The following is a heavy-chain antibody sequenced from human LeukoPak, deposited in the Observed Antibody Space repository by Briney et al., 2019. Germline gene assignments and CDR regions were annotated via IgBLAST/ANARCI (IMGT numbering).Heavy chain of an antibody. Sequence: GGSLRLSCAASGFTVSSNYMSWVRQAPGKGLEWVSVIYSGGSTYYADSVKGRFTISRDNPKNTLYLQMNSLRAEDTAVYYCARETQKIIPVYAAGGFDYWGQGTLVTVSS. CDR1: GFTVSSNY. CDR2: IYSGGST. J-gene: IGHJ4*02. V-gene: IGHV3-66*01. CDR3: ARETQKIIPVYAAGGFDY. D-gene: IGHD3-3*01.